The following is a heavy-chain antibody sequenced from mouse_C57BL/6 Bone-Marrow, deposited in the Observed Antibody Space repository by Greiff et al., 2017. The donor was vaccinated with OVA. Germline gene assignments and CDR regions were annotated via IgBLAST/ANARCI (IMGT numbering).Heavy chain of an antibody. J-gene: IGHJ2*01. CDR2: INPSSGNT. V-gene: IGHV1-7*01. CDR1: GYTFTSYW. Sequence: VMLVESGAELAKPGASVKLSCKASGYTFTSYWMHWVKQRPGQGLEWIGYINPSSGNTKYNQKFKDKATLTADKSSSTSYMQLGSLTYEDSAVYYCATGSSYDYFDYWGQGTTLTVSS. CDR3: ATGSSYDYFDY. D-gene: IGHD1-1*01.